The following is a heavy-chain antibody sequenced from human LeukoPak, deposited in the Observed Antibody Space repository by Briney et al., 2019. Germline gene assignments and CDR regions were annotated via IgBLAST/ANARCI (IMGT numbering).Heavy chain of an antibody. Sequence: SETLSLTCTVSGGSISSGDYYWSWIRQPPGKGLEWIGYIYYSGSTYHNPSLKSRVTISVDTSKNQFSLKLSSVTAADTAVYYCARDRRYYDSSGYYGWVDYWGQGTLVTVSS. CDR2: IYYSGST. CDR1: GGSISSGDYY. J-gene: IGHJ4*02. CDR3: ARDRRYYDSSGYYGWVDY. V-gene: IGHV4-30-4*01. D-gene: IGHD3-22*01.